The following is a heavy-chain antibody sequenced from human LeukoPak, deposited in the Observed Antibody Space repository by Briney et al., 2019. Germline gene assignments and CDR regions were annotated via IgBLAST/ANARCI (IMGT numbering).Heavy chain of an antibody. Sequence: ASVKVSCKASGYTFTGYYMHWVRQAPGQGLEWMGWINPNSGGTNYAQKFQGRVTMTRDTSISTAYMELSRLRSEDTAVYYCARGLEMATIRYGMDVWGKGTTVTISS. V-gene: IGHV1-2*02. CDR2: INPNSGGT. CDR3: ARGLEMATIRYGMDV. CDR1: GYTFTGYY. D-gene: IGHD5-24*01. J-gene: IGHJ6*04.